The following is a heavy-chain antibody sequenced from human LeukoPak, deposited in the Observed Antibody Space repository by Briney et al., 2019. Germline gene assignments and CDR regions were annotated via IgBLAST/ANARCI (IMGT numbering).Heavy chain of an antibody. CDR1: GFTFSGSA. V-gene: IGHV3-73*01. CDR3: TVIWFGEGQPIDY. J-gene: IGHJ4*02. Sequence: GGSLRLSCAASGFTFSGSAMHWVRQASGKGLEWVGRIRSKANSYATAYAASVKGRFTISRDDSKNTAYLQMNSLKTEDTAVYYCTVIWFGEGQPIDYWGQGTLVTVSS. CDR2: IRSKANSYAT. D-gene: IGHD3-10*01.